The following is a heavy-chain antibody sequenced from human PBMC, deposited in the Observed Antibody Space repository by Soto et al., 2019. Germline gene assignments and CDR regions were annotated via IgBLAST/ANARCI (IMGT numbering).Heavy chain of an antibody. CDR1: GFTFSSYS. J-gene: IGHJ4*02. D-gene: IGHD3-3*01. CDR2: ISSSSSYI. Sequence: EVQLVESGGGLVKPGGSLRLSCAASGFTFSSYSMNWVRQAPGKGLEWVSSISSSSSYIYYADSVKGRFTISRDNAKNSRYLQMNSLRAEDTAVYYCARDRRGTYYDFWSGYHFDYWGQGTLVTVSS. CDR3: ARDRRGTYYDFWSGYHFDY. V-gene: IGHV3-21*01.